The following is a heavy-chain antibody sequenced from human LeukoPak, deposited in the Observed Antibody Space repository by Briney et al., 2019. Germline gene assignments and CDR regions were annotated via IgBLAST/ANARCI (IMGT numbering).Heavy chain of an antibody. Sequence: SETLSLTCTVSGGSISSYYWSWIRQPPGKGLEWIGYIYYSGSTNYNPSLKSRVTISVDTSKNQFSLKLSSVTAADTAVYYCARVCSGGSCYSEGAFDIWGQGTMVTVSS. CDR1: GGSISSYY. CDR2: IYYSGST. V-gene: IGHV4-59*08. J-gene: IGHJ3*02. D-gene: IGHD2-15*01. CDR3: ARVCSGGSCYSEGAFDI.